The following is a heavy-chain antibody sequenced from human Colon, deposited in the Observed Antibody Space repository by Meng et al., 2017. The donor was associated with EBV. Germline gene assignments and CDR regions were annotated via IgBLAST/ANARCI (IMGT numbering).Heavy chain of an antibody. Sequence: HVQLQQSGPGLVKPSQTLSLTCAISGDSVSSNSAAWNWIRQSPSGGLEWLGRTYCRSKWSNDYAVSVKSRLTISPDTSKNQFSLHLASVNPEDTGVYYCAREVDYGGNSVSFDFWGQGTLVTVSS. CDR1: GDSVSSNSAA. CDR2: TYCRSKWSN. D-gene: IGHD4-23*01. J-gene: IGHJ4*02. V-gene: IGHV6-1*01. CDR3: AREVDYGGNSVSFDF.